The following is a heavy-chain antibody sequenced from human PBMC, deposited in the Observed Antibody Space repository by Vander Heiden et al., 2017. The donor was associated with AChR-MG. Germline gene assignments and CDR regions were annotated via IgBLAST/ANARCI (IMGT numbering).Heavy chain of an antibody. CDR2: IWYDGSNK. Sequence: QVQLVESGGGVVQPGRSLRLSCAASGFTFSSYGMHWVRQAPGKGLEWVAVIWYDGSNKYYADSVKGRFTISRDNSKNTLYLQMNSLRAEDTAVYYCARGRHYYDSSGYSNDYWGQGTLVTVSS. J-gene: IGHJ4*02. CDR3: ARGRHYYDSSGYSNDY. D-gene: IGHD3-22*01. CDR1: GFTFSSYG. V-gene: IGHV3-33*01.